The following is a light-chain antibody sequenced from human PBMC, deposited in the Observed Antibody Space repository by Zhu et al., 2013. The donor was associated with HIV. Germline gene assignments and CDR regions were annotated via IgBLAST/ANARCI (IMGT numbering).Light chain of an antibody. J-gene: IGLJ2*01. CDR2: DDS. CDR1: NIGSKS. Sequence: SYVLTQPPSVSVAPGKTARITCGGNNIGSKSVHWYQQKPGQAPVLVIYDDSKRPSGIPERFSGSNSGNTATLTISGTQAMDEADYYCQAWDSNIVVFGGGTKLTVL. V-gene: IGLV3-21*01. CDR3: QAWDSNIVV.